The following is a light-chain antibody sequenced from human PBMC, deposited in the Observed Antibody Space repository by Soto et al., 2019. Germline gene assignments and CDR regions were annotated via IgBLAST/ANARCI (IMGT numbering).Light chain of an antibody. CDR1: GSDVGAYNY. J-gene: IGLJ2*01. Sequence: QSALTQPRSVSGSPGQSVTISCTGTGSDVGAYNYVSWYQQNPGKAPRLMIYDVTKRPSGVPDRFSGSKSGNTASLTISGLQTEDEADYYCCSYAGSPLFGGGKKVTV. CDR2: DVT. CDR3: CSYAGSPL. V-gene: IGLV2-11*01.